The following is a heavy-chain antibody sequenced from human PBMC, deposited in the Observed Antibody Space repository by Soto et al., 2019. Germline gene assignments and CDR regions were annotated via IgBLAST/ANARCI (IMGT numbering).Heavy chain of an antibody. CDR2: ISGSGGST. Sequence: PGGSPRLSCAASGFTFSSYAMSWVRQAPGKGLEWVSAISGSGGSTYYADSVKGRFTISGDNSKNTLYLQMNSLRAEDTAVYYCAKMYYYDSSDATGFDYWGQGTLVTVSS. CDR1: GFTFSSYA. V-gene: IGHV3-23*01. CDR3: AKMYYYDSSDATGFDY. J-gene: IGHJ4*02. D-gene: IGHD3-22*01.